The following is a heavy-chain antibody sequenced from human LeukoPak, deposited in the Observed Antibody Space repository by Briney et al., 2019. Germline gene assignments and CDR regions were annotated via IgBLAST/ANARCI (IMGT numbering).Heavy chain of an antibody. Sequence: PGGSLRLSCAASKFTFSSYSMNWVRQAPGKGLEWVSFIYYDDRTHYSDSVKGRFTISRDNSKNTLYLQMNSLRAEDTAVYYCARRAGAYSHPYDYWGQGTLVTVSS. CDR2: IYYDDRT. J-gene: IGHJ4*02. CDR1: KFTFSSYS. D-gene: IGHD4/OR15-4a*01. V-gene: IGHV3-53*01. CDR3: ARRAGAYSHPYDY.